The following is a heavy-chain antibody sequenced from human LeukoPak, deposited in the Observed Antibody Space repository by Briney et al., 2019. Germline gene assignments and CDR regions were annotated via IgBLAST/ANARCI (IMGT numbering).Heavy chain of an antibody. Sequence: SETLSLTCAVYGGSFSGYYWSWIRQPPGKGLEWIGEINHSGSTNYNPSLKSRVTISVATSKNQFSLKLSSVTAADTAVYYCARGRHLIVVVTRFDYWGQGTLVTVSS. V-gene: IGHV4-34*01. CDR2: INHSGST. D-gene: IGHD3-22*01. CDR3: ARGRHLIVVVTRFDY. CDR1: GGSFSGYY. J-gene: IGHJ4*02.